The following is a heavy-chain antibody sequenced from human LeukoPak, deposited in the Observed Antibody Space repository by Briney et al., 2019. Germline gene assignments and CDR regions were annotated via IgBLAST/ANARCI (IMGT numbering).Heavy chain of an antibody. CDR1: GFTFSSSA. CDR3: ARDRKKTFGVVIISYYYYGMDV. CDR2: ISNNGGYT. V-gene: IGHV3-23*01. D-gene: IGHD3-3*01. Sequence: GGSLRLSCAASGFTFSSSAMSWVRQAPGKGLEWVSAISNNGGYTYYADSVQGRFTISRDNSKNTLYLQMNSLRAEDTAVYYCARDRKKTFGVVIISYYYYGMDVWGQGTTVTVSS. J-gene: IGHJ6*02.